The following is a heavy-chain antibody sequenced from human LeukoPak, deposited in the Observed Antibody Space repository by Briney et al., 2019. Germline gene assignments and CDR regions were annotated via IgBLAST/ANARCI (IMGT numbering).Heavy chain of an antibody. Sequence: GGSLRLSCAPSGFTFSTYNMNWVRHAPGKGLEWISSITSSSSYIYYADSVKGRFTISRDNAKNSLYLQMNSLRAEDTAVYYCARRYCSGGSCYRSDYYYMDVWGKGTTVTVSS. CDR1: GFTFSTYN. CDR2: ITSSSSYI. D-gene: IGHD2-15*01. CDR3: ARRYCSGGSCYRSDYYYMDV. J-gene: IGHJ6*03. V-gene: IGHV3-21*01.